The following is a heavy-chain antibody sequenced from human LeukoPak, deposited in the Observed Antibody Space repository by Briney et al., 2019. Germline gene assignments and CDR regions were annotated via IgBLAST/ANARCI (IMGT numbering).Heavy chain of an antibody. Sequence: TGGSLRLSCAASGFTFSSYGMHWVRQAPGKGLEWVAVIWYGGSNKYYADSVKGRFTISRDNSKNTLYLQMNSLRAEDTAVYYCAKDERGYYYMDVWGKGTTVTVSS. CDR1: GFTFSSYG. V-gene: IGHV3-30*02. CDR3: AKDERGYYYMDV. CDR2: IWYGGSNK. D-gene: IGHD1-1*01. J-gene: IGHJ6*03.